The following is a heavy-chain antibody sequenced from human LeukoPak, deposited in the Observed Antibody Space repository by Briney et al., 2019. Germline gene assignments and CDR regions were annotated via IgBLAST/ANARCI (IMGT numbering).Heavy chain of an antibody. J-gene: IGHJ6*03. CDR2: ISWDGGST. CDR3: AKDSSGRYDDYYYMDV. CDR1: GFTFDDYA. Sequence: PGGSLRLSCAASGFTFDDYAMHWVRQAPGKGLEWVSLISWDGGSTYYADSVKGRFTISRDNSKNSLYLQMNSLRAEDTALYYCAKDSSGRYDDYYYMDVWGKGTTVTVSS. V-gene: IGHV3-43D*03.